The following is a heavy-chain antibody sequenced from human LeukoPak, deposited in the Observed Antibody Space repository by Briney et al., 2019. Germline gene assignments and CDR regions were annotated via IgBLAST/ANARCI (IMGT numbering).Heavy chain of an antibody. CDR3: ARGVAAAGGRWFDP. CDR1: LYTFTDYY. J-gene: IGHJ5*02. V-gene: IGHV1-2*02. Sequence: SVKVSCKVSLYTFTDYYMHWVRQAPGQGREWMGGINSKSGGTKIAQQFQGRVTLPRDTSISTAYMELSNRRSHDTAVYYCARGVAAAGGRWFDPWGQKTLVTVSS. CDR2: INSKSGGT. D-gene: IGHD6-13*01.